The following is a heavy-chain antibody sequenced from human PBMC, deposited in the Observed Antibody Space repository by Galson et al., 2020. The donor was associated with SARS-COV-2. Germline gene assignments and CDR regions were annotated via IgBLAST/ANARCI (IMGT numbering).Heavy chain of an antibody. CDR2: INGGNGNT. V-gene: IGHV1-3*01. D-gene: IGHD2-15*01. Sequence: ASVKVSCKASGYRFTDYALNWVRQAPGQRLEWMGWINGGNGNTKYSQKFQGRVIITRDTSATTAYMEVSSLRSEDTAMYYCARQFCSGIDWYNYAMAVWGQGTTVTVS. CDR1: GYRFTDYA. CDR3: ARQFCSGIDWYNYAMAV. J-gene: IGHJ6*02.